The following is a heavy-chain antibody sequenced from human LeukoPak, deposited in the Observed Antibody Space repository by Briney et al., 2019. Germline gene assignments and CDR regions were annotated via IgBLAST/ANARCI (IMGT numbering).Heavy chain of an antibody. Sequence: PGGSLRLSCAASGFTFTTYWMSWVRQAPEKGLEWVANIKEDGSEIHYVDSVKGRFTISRDNAENSLYLQMDSLRAEDTAVYYCARDWFHAIDYWGQGTLVTVSS. CDR3: ARDWFHAIDY. V-gene: IGHV3-7*01. CDR2: IKEDGSEI. J-gene: IGHJ4*02. D-gene: IGHD2/OR15-2a*01. CDR1: GFTFTTYW.